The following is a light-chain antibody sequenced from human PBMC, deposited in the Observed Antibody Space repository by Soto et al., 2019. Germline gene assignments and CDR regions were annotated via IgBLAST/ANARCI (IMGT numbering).Light chain of an antibody. V-gene: IGLV2-8*01. Sequence: QSVLTQPPSASGSPGQSVTISCTGTSSDVGGYDYVSWYQQHPGKAPKLLIYEVNNRPSGVPDRFSGSKSGSTASLTVSGLQAEDEADYYCSSYAGNKNIFGGGTQLTVL. J-gene: IGLJ2*01. CDR2: EVN. CDR1: SSDVGGYDY. CDR3: SSYAGNKNI.